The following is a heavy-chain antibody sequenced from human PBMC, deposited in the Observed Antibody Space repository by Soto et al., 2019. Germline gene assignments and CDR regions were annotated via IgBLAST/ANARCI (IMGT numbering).Heavy chain of an antibody. Sequence: SETLSLTCTVSGGSTSSGDYYWSWIRQPPXKGLEWIGYIYYSGSTYYNPSLKSRVTISVDTSKNQFSLKLSCVTAADTAVYYCPRAAYCTNGVCSGWFDPWGQGTLVTVSS. V-gene: IGHV4-30-4*01. CDR2: IYYSGST. D-gene: IGHD2-8*01. CDR1: GGSTSSGDYY. J-gene: IGHJ5*02. CDR3: PRAAYCTNGVCSGWFDP.